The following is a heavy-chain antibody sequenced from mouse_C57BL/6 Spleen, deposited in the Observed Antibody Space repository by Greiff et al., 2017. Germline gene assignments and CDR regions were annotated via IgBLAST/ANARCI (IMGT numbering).Heavy chain of an antibody. CDR1: GYTFTDYE. CDR2: IDPETGGT. J-gene: IGHJ2*01. Sequence: VQLQQSGAELVRPGASVTLSCKASGYTFTDYEMHWVKQTPVHGLEWIGAIDPETGGTAYNQKFKGKAILTADKSSSTAYMELRSLTSEDSAIYYCTRHGDDWWGQGTTLTVSS. CDR3: TRHGDDW. V-gene: IGHV1-15*01. D-gene: IGHD2-2*01.